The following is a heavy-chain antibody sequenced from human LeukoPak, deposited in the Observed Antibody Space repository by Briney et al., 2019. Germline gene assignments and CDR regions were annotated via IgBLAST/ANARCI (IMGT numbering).Heavy chain of an antibody. Sequence: ASVKVSCKASGYTFTGYYMHWVRQAPGQGLEWMGWINLNSGGTNYAQKFQGRVTMTRDTSISTAYMELSRLGSDDPAVYYCARGGEEVAAAYYFDYWGQGTLVTVSS. D-gene: IGHD6-13*01. CDR3: ARGGEEVAAAYYFDY. V-gene: IGHV1-2*02. J-gene: IGHJ4*02. CDR1: GYTFTGYY. CDR2: INLNSGGT.